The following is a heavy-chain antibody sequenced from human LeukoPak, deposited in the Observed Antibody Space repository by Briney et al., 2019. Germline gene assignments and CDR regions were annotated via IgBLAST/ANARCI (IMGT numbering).Heavy chain of an antibody. CDR2: ISSDGSST. CDR3: AREGYYYYYMDV. CDR1: GFTFSSYW. V-gene: IGHV3-74*01. J-gene: IGHJ6*03. Sequence: PGGSLRLSCAASGFTFSSYWMHWVRQAPGKGLVWVSRISSDGSSTSYADSVKGRFTISRDNAKNTLYLQMNSLRAEDTAVYYCAREGYYYYYMDVWGKGTTVTVSS.